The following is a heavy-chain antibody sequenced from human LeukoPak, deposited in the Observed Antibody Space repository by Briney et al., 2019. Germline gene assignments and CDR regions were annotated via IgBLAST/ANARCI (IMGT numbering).Heavy chain of an antibody. CDR1: GFTFSSYG. CDR2: ISFDGTIK. J-gene: IGHJ4*02. D-gene: IGHD1-7*01. V-gene: IGHV3-30*18. CDR3: AKDFLTGTLDY. Sequence: PGGSLRLSCAASGFTFSSYGIHWVRQAPGKGLEWVAVISFDGTIKYYADSVKGRFTISRDNSKNTLYLQMNSLRAEDTAVYYCAKDFLTGTLDYWGQGTLVTVTS.